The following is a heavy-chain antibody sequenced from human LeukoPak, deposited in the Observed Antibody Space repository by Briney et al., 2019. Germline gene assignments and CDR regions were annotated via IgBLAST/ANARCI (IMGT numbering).Heavy chain of an antibody. CDR2: ISYDGSNK. D-gene: IGHD6-19*01. J-gene: IGHJ4*02. CDR3: AKAVAEGRYFDY. CDR1: GFTFSSYG. V-gene: IGHV3-30*18. Sequence: PGRSLRLSCAASGFTFSSYGMHWVRQAPGKGLEWVAVISYDGSNKYYAGSVKGRFTISRDNSKNTLYLQMNSLRAEDTAVYYCAKAVAEGRYFDYWGQGTLVTVSS.